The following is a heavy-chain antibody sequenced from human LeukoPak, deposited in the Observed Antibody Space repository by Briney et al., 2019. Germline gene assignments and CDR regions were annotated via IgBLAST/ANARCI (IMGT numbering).Heavy chain of an antibody. Sequence: SETLSLTCTVSGGSISSYYWSWIRQPPGKGLEWIGYIYYSGSTNYNPSLKGRVTISVDTSKNQFSLKLSSVTAADTAVYYCARHTPYYDFWSGHPTMGYFDYWGQGTLVTVSS. CDR2: IYYSGST. D-gene: IGHD3-3*01. CDR1: GGSISSYY. J-gene: IGHJ4*02. V-gene: IGHV4-59*08. CDR3: ARHTPYYDFWSGHPTMGYFDY.